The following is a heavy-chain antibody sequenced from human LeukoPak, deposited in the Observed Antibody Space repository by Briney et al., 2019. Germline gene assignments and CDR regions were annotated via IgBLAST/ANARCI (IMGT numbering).Heavy chain of an antibody. CDR2: IIPIFGTA. J-gene: IGHJ4*02. V-gene: IGHV1-69*06. CDR1: GGTFSSYA. CDR3: ALRLWFGELSYYFDY. Sequence: SVKVSCKASGGTFSSYAISWVRQAPGQGLEWMGGIIPIFGTANYAQKSQGRVTITADKSTSTAYMELSSLRSEDTAVYYCALRLWFGELSYYFDYWGQGTLVTVSS. D-gene: IGHD3-10*01.